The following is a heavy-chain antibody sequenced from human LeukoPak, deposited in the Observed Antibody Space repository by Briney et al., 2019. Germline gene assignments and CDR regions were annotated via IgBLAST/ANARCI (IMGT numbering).Heavy chain of an antibody. Sequence: GGSLRLSCAASGFTFDDYAMHWVRQAPGKGLEWVSGISWNSGSIGYADSVKGRSTISRDNSKNTLYLQMNSLRAEDTAVYYCARDKGYYDSSGYYRTDYYGMDVWGQGTTVTVSS. J-gene: IGHJ6*02. CDR3: ARDKGYYDSSGYYRTDYYGMDV. CDR1: GFTFDDYA. D-gene: IGHD3-22*01. CDR2: ISWNSGSI. V-gene: IGHV3-9*01.